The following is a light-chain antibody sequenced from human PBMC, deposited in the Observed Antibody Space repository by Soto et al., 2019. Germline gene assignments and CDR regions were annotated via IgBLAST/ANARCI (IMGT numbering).Light chain of an antibody. Sequence: IVMTQCPSTLSVSPWERSTRSFSAIRGISSNLAWYQQKPGQAPILLIFGASTRATGLPDRFSGSGSGTDFTLTISRLEPEDFAVYFCQQYNYLITFGQGTRLEIK. CDR1: RGISSN. CDR2: GAS. J-gene: IGKJ5*01. CDR3: QQYNYLIT. V-gene: IGKV3-15*01.